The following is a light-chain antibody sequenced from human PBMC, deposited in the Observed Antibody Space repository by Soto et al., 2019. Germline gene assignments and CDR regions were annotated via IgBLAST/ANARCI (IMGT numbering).Light chain of an antibody. J-gene: IGKJ4*01. CDR3: QQYNKWPLT. CDR1: QSVSSN. V-gene: IGKV3-15*01. Sequence: EIVMTQSPATLSVSPGERATLSCRARQSVSSNFAWYQQKPGQAPRLLIYHASTRANGIPSRFSGSGSGTEFTLTISSLQSEDFAVYYCQQYNKWPLTFGGGTKVEIK. CDR2: HAS.